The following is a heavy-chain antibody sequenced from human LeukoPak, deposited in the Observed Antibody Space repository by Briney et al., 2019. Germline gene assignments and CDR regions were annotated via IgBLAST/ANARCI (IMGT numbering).Heavy chain of an antibody. D-gene: IGHD6-13*01. Sequence: GGSLRLSCAASGFTFSSYGMSWVRQAPRKGLEWVSAISGSGGSTYYADSVKGRFTISRDNSKNTLYLQMNSLRAEDTAVYYCAKYVKARAAAGRGDWFDPWGQGTLVTVSS. CDR2: ISGSGGST. J-gene: IGHJ5*02. CDR1: GFTFSSYG. V-gene: IGHV3-23*01. CDR3: AKYVKARAAAGRGDWFDP.